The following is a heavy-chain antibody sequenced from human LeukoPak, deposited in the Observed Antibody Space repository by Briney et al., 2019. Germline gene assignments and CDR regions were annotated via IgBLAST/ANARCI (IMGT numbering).Heavy chain of an antibody. D-gene: IGHD1-14*01. V-gene: IGHV1-2*02. J-gene: IGHJ6*02. CDR2: INPNSCGT. CDR1: GYTFTGYY. CDR3: ATLPGNPDYGMDV. Sequence: ASVKVSCKSSGYTFTGYYMHWVRQAPGQGLDWMGWINPNSCGTNYAQKFQGRVTMTRDPSISTAYMELSRLRSDATAVYYCATLPGNPDYGMDVWGQGTTVTVSS.